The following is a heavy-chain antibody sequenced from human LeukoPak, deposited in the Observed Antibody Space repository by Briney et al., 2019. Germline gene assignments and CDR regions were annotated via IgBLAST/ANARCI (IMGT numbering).Heavy chain of an antibody. V-gene: IGHV1-69*04. CDR3: ARVQYCGGDCYSN. CDR1: GGTFSSYA. Sequence: GASVKVSCKASGGTFSSYAISWVRQAPGQGLEWMGRIIPILGIANYAQKFQGRDTITADKSTSTAYMELSSLRSEDTAVYYCARVQYCGGDCYSNWGQGTLVTVSS. CDR2: IIPILGIA. D-gene: IGHD2-21*02. J-gene: IGHJ4*02.